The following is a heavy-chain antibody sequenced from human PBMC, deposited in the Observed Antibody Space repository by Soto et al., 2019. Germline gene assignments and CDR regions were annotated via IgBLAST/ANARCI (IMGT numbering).Heavy chain of an antibody. J-gene: IGHJ1*01. D-gene: IGHD5-12*01. CDR2: IWYDGSNK. V-gene: IGHV3-33*01. CDR1: GFTFSSYG. CDR3: ARDRGSRYSGYDPAMAYFQH. Sequence: GGSLRLSCAASGFTFSSYGMHWVRQAPGKGLEWVAVIWYDGSNKYYADSVKGRFTISRDNSENTLYLQMNSLRAEDTAVYYCARDRGSRYSGYDPAMAYFQHWGQGTLVTVSS.